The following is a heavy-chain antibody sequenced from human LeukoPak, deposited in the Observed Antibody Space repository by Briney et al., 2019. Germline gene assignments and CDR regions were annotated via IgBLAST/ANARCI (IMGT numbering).Heavy chain of an antibody. V-gene: IGHV3-23*01. CDR2: ISGGGGSA. CDR1: GFTFSNYV. Sequence: GGSLRLSCAASGFTFSNYVMSWVRQAPGKGLEWVSSISGGGGSADYADSVKGRITISRDNSRDTLYLQMNGLRAEDTAVYYCAKGEVGATKLRDYWGQGILVTVSS. CDR3: AKGEVGATKLRDY. D-gene: IGHD1-26*01. J-gene: IGHJ4*02.